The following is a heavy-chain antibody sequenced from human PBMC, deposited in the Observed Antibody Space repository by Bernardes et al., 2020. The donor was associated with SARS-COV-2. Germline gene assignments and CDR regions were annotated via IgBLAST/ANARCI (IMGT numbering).Heavy chain of an antibody. D-gene: IGHD1-26*01. CDR2: INTDNDNA. V-gene: IGHV1-18*01. CDR1: GYTFTSYG. CDR3: ARFRIVGATSYYGMDV. J-gene: IGHJ6*02. Sequence: ASVEVSCKTSGYTFTSYGISWVRQAPGQGLEWMGWINTDNDNANYAQKVQGRVTMTTDSSTSTAYMEVRSLRSDDTAVYYCARFRIVGATSYYGMDVWGQGTTVTVSS.